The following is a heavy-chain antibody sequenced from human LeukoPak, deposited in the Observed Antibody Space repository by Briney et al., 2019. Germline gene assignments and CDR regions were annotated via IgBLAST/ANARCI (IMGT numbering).Heavy chain of an antibody. CDR1: GYRFTTDY. V-gene: IGHV5-51*01. J-gene: IGHJ4*02. Sequence: GESLKISCKASGYRFTTDYIGWVRQMPGKGLEWMGIIYPGDSDTRYSPSFQGQVTISADKSISTAYLQWSSLKASDTAMYYCARRPRKIAAADYWGQGTLVTVSS. CDR2: IYPGDSDT. CDR3: ARRPRKIAAADY. D-gene: IGHD6-13*01.